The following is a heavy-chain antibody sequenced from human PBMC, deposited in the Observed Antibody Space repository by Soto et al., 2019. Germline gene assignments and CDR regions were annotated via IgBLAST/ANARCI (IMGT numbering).Heavy chain of an antibody. D-gene: IGHD4-17*01. CDR1: GFTFSTYW. J-gene: IGHJ1*01. V-gene: IGHV3-74*01. CDR2: IKTDGRMT. CDR3: VSASYGDHEYFQN. Sequence: EVQLVESGGGLVQPGGSLRLSCAASGFTFSTYWMHWVRQAPGEGLVWVSRIKTDGRMTDYADSVKGRFTISRDNAKNTLYLQMNSLRADDTAVYFCVSASYGDHEYFQNWGQGTLVTVSS.